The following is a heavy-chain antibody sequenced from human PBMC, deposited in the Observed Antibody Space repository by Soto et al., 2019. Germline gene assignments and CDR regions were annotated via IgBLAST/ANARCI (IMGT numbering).Heavy chain of an antibody. Sequence: QVQLVESGGGVVQPGRSLRLSCAASGFTFSSYGMHWVRQAPGKGLEWVAVISYDGSNKYYADSVKGRFTISRDNSKNTLYLQMNSLRAEDTAVYYCAKDGVVLMVYASYYGMDVWGQGTTVTVSS. CDR3: AKDGVVLMVYASYYGMDV. CDR2: ISYDGSNK. D-gene: IGHD2-8*01. CDR1: GFTFSSYG. J-gene: IGHJ6*02. V-gene: IGHV3-30*18.